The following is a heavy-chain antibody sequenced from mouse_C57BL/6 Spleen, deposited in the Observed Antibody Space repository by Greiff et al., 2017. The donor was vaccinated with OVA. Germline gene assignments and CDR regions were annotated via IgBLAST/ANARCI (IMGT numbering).Heavy chain of an antibody. Sequence: VQLQQSGAELVRPGTSVKVSCKASGYAFTNYLIEWVKQRPGQGLEWIGVINPGSGGTNYNEKFKGKATLTADKSSSTAYMQLSSLTSEDSAVYFCARWSNYAMDYWGQGTSVTVSS. V-gene: IGHV1-54*01. D-gene: IGHD5-1*01. CDR1: GYAFTNYL. CDR3: ARWSNYAMDY. J-gene: IGHJ4*01. CDR2: INPGSGGT.